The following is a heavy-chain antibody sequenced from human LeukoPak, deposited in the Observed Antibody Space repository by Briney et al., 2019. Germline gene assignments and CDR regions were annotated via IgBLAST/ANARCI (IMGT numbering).Heavy chain of an antibody. J-gene: IGHJ5*02. CDR3: ARVVVVPAAPGYWFDP. V-gene: IGHV1-2*02. CDR1: RYSFIAYY. CDR2: INPHSGGT. D-gene: IGHD2-2*01. Sequence: GASVKVSCKTSRYSFIAYYLHWVRQAPGQGLEWMGWINPHSGGTNYAQKFQDRVTMTRDTSINTAYMEVTRLRSDDTAVYYCARVVVVPAAPGYWFDPWGQGTLVTVSS.